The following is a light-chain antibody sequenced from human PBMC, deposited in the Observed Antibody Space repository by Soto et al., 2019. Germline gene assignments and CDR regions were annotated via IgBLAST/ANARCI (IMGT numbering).Light chain of an antibody. Sequence: DIQMTQSPSSLSASVGDRVSITCRASQSISSYLNWYQQKPGKAPKLLISAASSLQSGVPSTFSGSGSGTDFTLTISSLQPEDFATYFCQQSYTTPCTFGPGTKVDIK. J-gene: IGKJ3*01. CDR2: AAS. CDR1: QSISSY. CDR3: QQSYTTPCT. V-gene: IGKV1-39*01.